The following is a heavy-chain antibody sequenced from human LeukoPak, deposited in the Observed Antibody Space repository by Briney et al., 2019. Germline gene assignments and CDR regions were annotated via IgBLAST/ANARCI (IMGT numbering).Heavy chain of an antibody. CDR1: GYSFTSYG. CDR2: INPYNGDT. V-gene: IGHV1-18*01. Sequence: RASVKVSCKASGYSFTSYGITWVRQAPGQGLEWMGWINPYNGDTNYAQKLQGRVTMTTDTSTSTAYMDLRSLRSDDTAVYYCARERSGWFFSNWGQGTLATVSS. J-gene: IGHJ4*02. D-gene: IGHD6-19*01. CDR3: ARERSGWFFSN.